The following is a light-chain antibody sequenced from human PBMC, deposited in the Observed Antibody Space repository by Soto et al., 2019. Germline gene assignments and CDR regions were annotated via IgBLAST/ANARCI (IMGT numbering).Light chain of an antibody. CDR3: SSFAGRYVV. CDR2: DVS. Sequence: QSALTQPRSVSGSPGQSVTISCSGTSSDVGGYYYVTWYQQHPGEVPKVIIYDVSKRPSGVPDRFSGSKSGNTASLTISGLQADDEADYYRSSFAGRYVVFGGGTKLTVL. J-gene: IGLJ3*02. V-gene: IGLV2-11*01. CDR1: SSDVGGYYY.